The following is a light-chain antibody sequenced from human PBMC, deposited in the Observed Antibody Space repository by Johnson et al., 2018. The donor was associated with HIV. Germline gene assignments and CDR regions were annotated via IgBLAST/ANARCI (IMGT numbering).Light chain of an antibody. J-gene: IGLJ1*01. CDR3: GTWDSSLSAPRV. Sequence: HSVLTQPPSVSAAPGQKVTISCSGSSSNIGNNYVSWYQQLPGTAPKLLIYDNNKRPSGIPDRFSGSKSGTSATLGITGLQTGDEADYYCGTWDSSLSAPRVFGPGTKVTVL. V-gene: IGLV1-51*01. CDR1: SSNIGNNY. CDR2: DNN.